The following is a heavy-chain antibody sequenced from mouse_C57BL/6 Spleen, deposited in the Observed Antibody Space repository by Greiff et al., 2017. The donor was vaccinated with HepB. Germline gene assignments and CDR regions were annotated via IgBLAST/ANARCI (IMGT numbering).Heavy chain of an antibody. J-gene: IGHJ2*01. V-gene: IGHV3-6*01. D-gene: IGHD1-1*01. Sequence: EVKVEESGPGLVKPSQSLSLTCSVTGYSITSGYYWYWIRQFPGNKLEWMGYISYDGSNNYNPSLKNRISITRDTSKNQFFLKLNSVTTEDTATYYCAREKITTVVFDYWGQGTTLTVSS. CDR3: AREKITTVVFDY. CDR1: GYSITSGYY. CDR2: ISYDGSN.